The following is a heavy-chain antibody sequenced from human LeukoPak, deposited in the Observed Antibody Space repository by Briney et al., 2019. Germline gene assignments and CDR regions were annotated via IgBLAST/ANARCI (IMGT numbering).Heavy chain of an antibody. CDR2: ISASGSGT. V-gene: IGHV3-23*01. J-gene: IGHJ4*02. CDR1: GFTFGTYA. Sequence: PGGSLRLSCAASGFTFGTYAMSWVRQAPGKGLELVSAISASGSGTYYADSVRGRFTISRDTSKNTLYLQMYGLRAVDTAVYFCAKDLGYNYGTKLDYWGQGTLVTVSS. D-gene: IGHD5-18*01. CDR3: AKDLGYNYGTKLDY.